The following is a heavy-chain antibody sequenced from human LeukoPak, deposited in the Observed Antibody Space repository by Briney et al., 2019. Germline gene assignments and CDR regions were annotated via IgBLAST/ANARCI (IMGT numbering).Heavy chain of an antibody. CDR1: GFTFSSYG. CDR3: AKDFDGRFDY. J-gene: IGHJ4*02. D-gene: IGHD3-9*01. Sequence: PGGSLRLSCAASGFTFSSYGMSWVRQAPGKGLEWVSAISGSGGSTFYADSVKGRFTISRDNSKNTLYLQMNSLRAEDTAVYYCAKDFDGRFDYWGQGTLVTVSS. CDR2: ISGSGGST. V-gene: IGHV3-23*01.